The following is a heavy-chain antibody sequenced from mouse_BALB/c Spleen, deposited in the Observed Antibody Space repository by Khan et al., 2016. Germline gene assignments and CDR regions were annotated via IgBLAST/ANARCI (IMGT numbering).Heavy chain of an antibody. CDR2: INTYSGES. Sequence: QIQLVQSGPELKKPGKTVKISCKASGYTFTNYGMNWVKQAQGKGLKWMGWINTYSGESTYADDFKGRFAFSLETSANTAYLQFNNLKTEDTATYFCARYRYYYGSSWYFDVWGAGTTVTVSS. V-gene: IGHV9-3-1*01. CDR3: ARYRYYYGSSWYFDV. CDR1: GYTFTNYG. J-gene: IGHJ1*01. D-gene: IGHD1-1*01.